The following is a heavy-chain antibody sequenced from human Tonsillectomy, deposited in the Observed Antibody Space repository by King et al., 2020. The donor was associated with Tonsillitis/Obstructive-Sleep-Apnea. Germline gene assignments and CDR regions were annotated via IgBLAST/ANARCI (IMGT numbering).Heavy chain of an antibody. V-gene: IGHV3-30*18. D-gene: IGHD6-6*01. CDR1: GFTFSSYG. Sequence: VQLVESGGGVVRPGRSLRLSCAASGFTFSSYGMHWVRQAPGKGLEWVTVISYDGSNKYYADSVKGRFTISRDNSKNTLYLQMNSLRAEDTAVYYCAKDLSSVADYYAMDVWGQGTTVTVS. CDR3: AKDLSSVADYYAMDV. J-gene: IGHJ6*02. CDR2: ISYDGSNK.